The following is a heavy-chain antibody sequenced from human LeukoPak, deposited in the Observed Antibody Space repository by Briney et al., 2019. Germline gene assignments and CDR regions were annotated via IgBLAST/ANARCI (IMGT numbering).Heavy chain of an antibody. D-gene: IGHD3-10*01. V-gene: IGHV3-21*06. J-gene: IGHJ4*02. CDR1: GFTFSTFA. Sequence: GGSLRLSCAASGFTFSTFAMHWVRLSPGKGLEWVSSITCRGPYILYVDSVKHRFNISRDNTKNLLYLEMNSLRAEDTAMYFCVRDVGAVRGEVYFDYWGQGTLVTVSS. CDR3: VRDVGAVRGEVYFDY. CDR2: ITCRGPYI.